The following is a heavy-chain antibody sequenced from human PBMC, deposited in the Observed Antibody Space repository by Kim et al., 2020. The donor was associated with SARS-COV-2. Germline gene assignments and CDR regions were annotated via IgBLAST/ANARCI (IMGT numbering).Heavy chain of an antibody. CDR1: GGSISSSSYY. J-gene: IGHJ1*01. CDR2: IYYSGST. D-gene: IGHD2-2*01. Sequence: SETLSLTCTVSGGSISSSSYYWGWIRQPPGKGLEWIGSIYYSGSTYYNPSLKSRVTISVDTSKNQFSLKLSSVTAADTAVYYCARPLRGCSSTSCYVGGYFQHWGQGTLVTVSS. V-gene: IGHV4-39*07. CDR3: ARPLRGCSSTSCYVGGYFQH.